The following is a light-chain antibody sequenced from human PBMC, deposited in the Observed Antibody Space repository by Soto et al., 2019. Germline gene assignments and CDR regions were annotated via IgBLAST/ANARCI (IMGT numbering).Light chain of an antibody. J-gene: IGLJ2*01. CDR3: CSYTSISTSAV. CDR1: SSDIGDYTH. CDR2: EVS. Sequence: QSVLTQPASVSGSPGQSITISCTGTSSDIGDYTHVSWYQQHPGKAPKLIIYEVSDRPSGVSNRFSGSKSGNTASLTISGLLTEDEADYYCCSYTSISTSAVFGGGTQLTVL. V-gene: IGLV2-14*01.